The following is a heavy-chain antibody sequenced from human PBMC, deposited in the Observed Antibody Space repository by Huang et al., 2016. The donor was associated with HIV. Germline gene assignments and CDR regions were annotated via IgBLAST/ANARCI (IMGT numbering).Heavy chain of an antibody. D-gene: IGHD3-10*01. V-gene: IGHV4-39*01. CDR3: ARHREGPVAYYSGWGSNLNYMDV. Sequence: QLLLQESGPGLVKPSEALALTGAVSGCSISSSAYHWGWIRQPPGKGLEWIGRIYSKGSTQYSPSRKRRVTIAVDTSKNLVFPNVTSMTAADTAVYYCARHREGPVAYYSGWGSNLNYMDVWGRGRTVVVSS. CDR1: GCSISSSAYH. CDR2: IYSKGST. J-gene: IGHJ6*03.